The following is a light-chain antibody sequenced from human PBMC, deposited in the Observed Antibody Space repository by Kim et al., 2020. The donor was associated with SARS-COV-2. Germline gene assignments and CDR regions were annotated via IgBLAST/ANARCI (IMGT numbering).Light chain of an antibody. CDR3: QHYAYWRA. J-gene: IGKJ5*01. CDR2: GAS. Sequence: EIVMTQSPATLSLSPGERATLSCRARQSISSSLAWYQQKPGQAPRVLIYGASARATGIPARFSGSGSGTEFTLTISNLQSEDFAVYYCQHYAYWRAFGQGTRLEIK. CDR1: QSISSS. V-gene: IGKV3-15*01.